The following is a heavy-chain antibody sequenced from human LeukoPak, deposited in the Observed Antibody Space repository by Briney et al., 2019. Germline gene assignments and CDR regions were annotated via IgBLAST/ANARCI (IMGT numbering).Heavy chain of an antibody. CDR1: GYTFTDYY. CDR2: INPNSGGT. V-gene: IGHV1-2*06. CDR3: AKSRYCSGGSCYSVYAFDI. J-gene: IGHJ3*02. D-gene: IGHD2-15*01. Sequence: GASVKVSCKASGYTFTDYYMHWVRQAPGQGLEWMGRINPNSGGTNYAQKFQDRVTMTRDASISTAYMELSRLRSDDTAVYYCAKSRYCSGGSCYSVYAFDIWGQGTMVTVSS.